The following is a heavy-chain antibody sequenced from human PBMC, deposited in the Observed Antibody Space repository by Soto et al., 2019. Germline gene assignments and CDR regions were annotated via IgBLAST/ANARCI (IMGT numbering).Heavy chain of an antibody. J-gene: IGHJ6*02. V-gene: IGHV1-8*01. CDR2: MNPNSGNT. D-gene: IGHD4-17*01. Sequence: GXSVKGSCGASGYTFTSYDIHWVRQATGQGLEWMGWMNPNSGNTGYAQRFQGRLTMTKNTSISTAYMELSSLTPEDTAVYYCATLRLRGRHYYYYGMDLWGQGTTVTVSS. CDR3: ATLRLRGRHYYYYGMDL. CDR1: GYTFTSYD.